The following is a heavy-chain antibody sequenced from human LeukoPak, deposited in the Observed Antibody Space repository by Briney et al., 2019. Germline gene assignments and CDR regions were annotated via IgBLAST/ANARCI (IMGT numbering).Heavy chain of an antibody. CDR1: GYTFTGYY. Sequence: ASVKVSCKASGYTFTGYYMHWVRQAPGQGLEWMGWINPNSGGTNYAQKFQGRVTMTRDTSISTAYMELSRLRSDDTAVYYCARGSHYYDSSGYYFAWGQGTLVTVSS. CDR2: INPNSGGT. CDR3: ARGSHYYDSSGYYFA. J-gene: IGHJ5*02. D-gene: IGHD3-22*01. V-gene: IGHV1-2*02.